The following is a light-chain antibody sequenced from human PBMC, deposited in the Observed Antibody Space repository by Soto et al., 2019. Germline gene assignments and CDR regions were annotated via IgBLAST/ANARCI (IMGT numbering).Light chain of an antibody. CDR2: AAS. V-gene: IGKV1-6*01. CDR3: LQDYNYPRT. J-gene: IGKJ1*01. Sequence: IQMTQSPSTLSASTGDRVTITCRASQGISSYLAWYQQKPGKAPKLLIYAASSLQSGVPSRFSGSGSGTDFTLTISSLQPEDFATYYCLQDYNYPRTFGQGTKVDI. CDR1: QGISSY.